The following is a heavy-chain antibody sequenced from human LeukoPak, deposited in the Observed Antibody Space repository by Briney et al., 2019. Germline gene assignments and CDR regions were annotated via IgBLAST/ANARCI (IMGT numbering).Heavy chain of an antibody. Sequence: PGGSLRLSCAASGFTFSSYAMHWVRQAPGKGLEYVSAISSNGGSTYYANSVKGRFTISRDNSKNTLYLQMGSLRAEDMAVYYCARDWFYDYSNYLVGPLMGLDVWGQGTTVTVSS. CDR3: ARDWFYDYSNYLVGPLMGLDV. V-gene: IGHV3-64*01. D-gene: IGHD4-11*01. J-gene: IGHJ6*02. CDR1: GFTFSSYA. CDR2: ISSNGGST.